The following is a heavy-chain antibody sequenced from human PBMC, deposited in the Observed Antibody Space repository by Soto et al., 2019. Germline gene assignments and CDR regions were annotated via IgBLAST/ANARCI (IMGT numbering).Heavy chain of an antibody. CDR3: ARHVDGYSGYGSFDY. Sequence: PSETLSLTCTVSGGSVSSGSYYWSWIRQPPGKGPEWIGYIYYSGSTNYNPSLKSRVTISVDTSKNQFSLKLSSVTAADTAVYYCARHVDGYSGYGSFDYWGQGTLVTVSS. CDR1: GGSVSSGSYY. J-gene: IGHJ4*02. D-gene: IGHD5-12*01. V-gene: IGHV4-61*01. CDR2: IYYSGST.